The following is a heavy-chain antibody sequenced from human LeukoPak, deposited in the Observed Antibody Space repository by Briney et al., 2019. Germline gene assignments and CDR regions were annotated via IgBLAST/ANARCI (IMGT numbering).Heavy chain of an antibody. CDR2: ISTSSSYT. Sequence: GGSLRLSCAASGFTFSDYFMTWIRQAPGKGLEWISYISTSSSYTNYADSVKGRFTISRDNAKNSLYLQMNSLRAEDTAVYYCVRGGGYNYVDPWGQGTLVTVSS. CDR1: GFTFSDYF. D-gene: IGHD5-18*01. J-gene: IGHJ5*02. V-gene: IGHV3-11*06. CDR3: VRGGGYNYVDP.